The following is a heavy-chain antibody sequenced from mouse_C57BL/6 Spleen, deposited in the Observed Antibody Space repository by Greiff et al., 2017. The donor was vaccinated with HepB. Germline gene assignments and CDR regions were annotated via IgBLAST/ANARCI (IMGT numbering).Heavy chain of an antibody. CDR2: INPYNGDT. J-gene: IGHJ2*01. V-gene: IGHV1-20*01. D-gene: IGHD1-1*01. CDR1: GYSFTGYF. Sequence: EVQLQQSGPELVKPGDSVKISCKASGYSFTGYFMNWVMQSHGKSLEWIGRINPYNGDTFYNQKFKGKATLTVDKSSSTADMELRSLPSEDSSVYYCARRDYGSSFDYWGQSTTLTVSS. CDR3: ARRDYGSSFDY.